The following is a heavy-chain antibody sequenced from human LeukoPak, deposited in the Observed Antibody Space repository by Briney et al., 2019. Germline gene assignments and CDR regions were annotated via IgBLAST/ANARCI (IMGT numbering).Heavy chain of an antibody. CDR2: VRYHGSDK. CDR1: GFTFSSHG. Sequence: GGSLRLSCAASGFTFSSHGMHWVRQAPGKGLEWVAVVRYHGSDKNYADSVKGRFTVSRDNSKNTAYLQMNNLRVEDTALYYCARTGGRDGYGFDSWGQGTLVTVS. V-gene: IGHV3-33*01. CDR3: ARTGGRDGYGFDS. J-gene: IGHJ4*02. D-gene: IGHD5-24*01.